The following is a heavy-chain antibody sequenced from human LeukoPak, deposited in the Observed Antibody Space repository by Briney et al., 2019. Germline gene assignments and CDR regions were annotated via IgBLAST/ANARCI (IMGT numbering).Heavy chain of an antibody. J-gene: IGHJ5*02. CDR3: ARGARLTAMVTHWFDP. Sequence: PVGSLRLSCAASGFTFSSYSMNWVRQAPGKGLEWVSSISSSSSYIYYADSVKGRFTISRDNAKNSLYLQMNILRAEDTAVYYCARGARLTAMVTHWFDPWGQGTLVTGSS. CDR1: GFTFSSYS. D-gene: IGHD5-18*01. CDR2: ISSSSSYI. V-gene: IGHV3-21*01.